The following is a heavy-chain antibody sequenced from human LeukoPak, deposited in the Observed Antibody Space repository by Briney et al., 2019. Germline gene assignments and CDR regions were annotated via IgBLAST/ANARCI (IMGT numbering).Heavy chain of an antibody. CDR1: GFPLTDNY. V-gene: IGHV3-66*02. Sequence: GGSLRLSCVASGFPLTDNYVSWVRRAPGKGLEWVSVIYSGGTTYYTDSVKGRFSISRDISKNTVYLQMSSLRGEDTAVYYCARETRWGAPQDYWGQGTLVTVSS. CDR2: IYSGGTT. J-gene: IGHJ4*02. D-gene: IGHD1-26*01. CDR3: ARETRWGAPQDY.